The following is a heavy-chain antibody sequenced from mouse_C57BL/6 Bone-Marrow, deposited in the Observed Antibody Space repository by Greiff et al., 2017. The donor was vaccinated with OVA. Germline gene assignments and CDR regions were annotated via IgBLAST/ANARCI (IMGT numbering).Heavy chain of an antibody. D-gene: IGHD3-2*02. Sequence: EVQLQQSGPELVKPGASVKIPCKASGYTFTDYNMDWVKQSHGKSLEWIGDINPNNGGTIYNQKFKGKATLTVDKSSSTAYMELRSLTSEDTAVYYCARSGTAQATQFAYWGQGTLVTVSA. CDR1: GYTFTDYN. CDR3: ARSGTAQATQFAY. CDR2: INPNNGGT. V-gene: IGHV1-18*01. J-gene: IGHJ3*01.